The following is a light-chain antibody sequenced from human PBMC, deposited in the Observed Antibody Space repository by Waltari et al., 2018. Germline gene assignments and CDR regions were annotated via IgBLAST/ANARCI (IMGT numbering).Light chain of an antibody. Sequence: QSALTQPASVSGSPGQSITISCTGTSDDIGNYRSVSWYQQHSGRAPKLILYEVTNRPSGVSDRFSGSKSGNTASLTISGLQTEDEADYYCAAYASANTLLFGGGTQLTVL. V-gene: IGLV2-14*01. CDR2: EVT. CDR3: AAYASANTLL. CDR1: SDDIGNYRS. J-gene: IGLJ2*01.